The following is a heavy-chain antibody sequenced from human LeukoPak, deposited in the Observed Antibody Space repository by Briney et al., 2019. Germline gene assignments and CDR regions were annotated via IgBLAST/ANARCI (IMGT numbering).Heavy chain of an antibody. V-gene: IGHV5-51*01. CDR1: GYSFTSYW. CDR3: ARQGATTSMVFDY. Sequence: AESLQISSQGSGYSFTSYWIGWVRPMPGKGLEWMGIIYPGDSDTRYSPSFQGQVTISAHKSISTAYLQWSSLKPSDTAMYYCARQGATTSMVFDYWGQGTLVTVSS. J-gene: IGHJ4*02. CDR2: IYPGDSDT. D-gene: IGHD1-26*01.